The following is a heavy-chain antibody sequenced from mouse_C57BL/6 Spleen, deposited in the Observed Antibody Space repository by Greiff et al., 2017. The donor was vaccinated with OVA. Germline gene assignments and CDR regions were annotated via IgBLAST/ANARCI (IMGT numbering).Heavy chain of an antibody. CDR3: ARNDPAGAFAY. J-gene: IGHJ3*01. V-gene: IGHV1-80*01. CDR2: IYPGDGDT. D-gene: IGHD1-2*01. Sequence: QVHVKQSGAELVKPGASVKISCKASGYAFSSYWMNWVKQRPGKGLEWIGQIYPGDGDTNYNGKFKGKATLTADKSSSTAYMQLSSLTSEDSAVYFCARNDPAGAFAYWGQGTLVTVSA. CDR1: GYAFSSYW.